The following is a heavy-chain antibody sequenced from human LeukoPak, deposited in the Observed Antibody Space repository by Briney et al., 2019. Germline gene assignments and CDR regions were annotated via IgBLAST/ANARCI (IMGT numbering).Heavy chain of an antibody. D-gene: IGHD2-21*01. CDR2: TYYRSKWYN. Sequence: SQPRSLSCAIAGDSVSSHSAAWNWVRQSPSISLDWLERTYYRSKWYNDYAVFVKSRITINPDTSKNQFSLQLNSVTPEDTAVYYCARHIYYFDSWGQGTLVTVSS. CDR1: GDSVSSHSAA. J-gene: IGHJ4*02. V-gene: IGHV6-1*01. CDR3: ARHIYYFDS.